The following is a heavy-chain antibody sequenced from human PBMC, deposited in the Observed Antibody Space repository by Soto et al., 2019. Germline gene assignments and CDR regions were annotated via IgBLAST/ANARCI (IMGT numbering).Heavy chain of an antibody. CDR2: IIPIFGTA. CDR1: GGTFSSYA. Sequence: QVQLVQSGAEVKKPGSSVKVSCKASGGTFSSYAISWVRQAPGQGLEWMGGIIPIFGTANYAQKFQGRVTITADESTRTAYMELSSLRSEDTAVYYCASLIYSSAMVRMRYYFDYWGQVTLVTVSS. D-gene: IGHD6-19*01. V-gene: IGHV1-69*01. CDR3: ASLIYSSAMVRMRYYFDY. J-gene: IGHJ4*02.